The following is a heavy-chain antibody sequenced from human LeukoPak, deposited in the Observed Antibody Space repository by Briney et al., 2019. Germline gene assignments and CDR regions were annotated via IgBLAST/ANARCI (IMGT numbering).Heavy chain of an antibody. V-gene: IGHV4-34*01. J-gene: IGHJ4*02. Sequence: PSETLSLTCAVYGGSFSGYYWSWIRQPPGKGLEWIGEINHSGSTNYNPSLKSRVTISVDTPKNQFSLKLSSVTAADTAVYYCATLPRYDSSGYYYARPFDYWGQGTLVTVSS. CDR3: ATLPRYDSSGYYYARPFDY. CDR1: GGSFSGYY. D-gene: IGHD3-22*01. CDR2: INHSGST.